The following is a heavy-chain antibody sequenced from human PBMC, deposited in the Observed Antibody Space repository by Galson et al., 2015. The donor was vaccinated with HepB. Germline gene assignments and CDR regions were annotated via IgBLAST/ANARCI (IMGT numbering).Heavy chain of an antibody. Sequence: SVKVSCKASGYTFTSYAMHWVRQAPGQRLEWMGWINAGNGNTKYSQKFQGRVTITRDTSASTAYMELSSLRSEDTAVYYCARDNTRFPDRPYSSGYYYPDYWGQGTLVTVSS. V-gene: IGHV1-3*01. CDR3: ARDNTRFPDRPYSSGYYYPDY. CDR1: GYTFTSYA. CDR2: INAGNGNT. J-gene: IGHJ4*02. D-gene: IGHD3-22*01.